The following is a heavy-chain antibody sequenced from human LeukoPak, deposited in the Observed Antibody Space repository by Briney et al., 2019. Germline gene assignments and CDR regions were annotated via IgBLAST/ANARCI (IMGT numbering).Heavy chain of an antibody. CDR1: GFTFSSYS. D-gene: IGHD2-2*01. V-gene: IGHV3-21*01. CDR3: ARGAGYCSSTSCPLYYYYGMDV. CDR2: ISSSSSYI. Sequence: GGSLRLSCAASGFTFSSYSMNWVRQAPGKGLEWVSSISSSSSYIYYADSVKGRFTISRDNAKNSLYLQMNSLRAEDTAVYYCARGAGYCSSTSCPLYYYYGMDVWGQGTTVTVPS. J-gene: IGHJ6*02.